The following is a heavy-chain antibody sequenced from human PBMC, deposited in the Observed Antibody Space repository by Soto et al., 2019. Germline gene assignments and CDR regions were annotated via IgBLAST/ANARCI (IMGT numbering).Heavy chain of an antibody. Sequence: SETLPLTCGVSVGSLSGATYSLNWIRQPPGKGLEWIGYIFPSWTTYFNPSLKSRVTISIDVSTSQFSLSLRSLTAADTAVYYCARSREFEYWSQGTMVTVSS. CDR1: VGSLSGATYS. CDR3: ARSREFEY. D-gene: IGHD1-26*01. CDR2: IFPSWTT. J-gene: IGHJ4*02. V-gene: IGHV4-30-2*01.